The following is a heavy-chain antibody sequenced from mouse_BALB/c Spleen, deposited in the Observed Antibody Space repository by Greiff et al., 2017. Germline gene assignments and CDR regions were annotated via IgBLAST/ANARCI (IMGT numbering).Heavy chain of an antibody. CDR2: ISSGGGST. Sequence: EVQLVESGGGLVKPGGSLKLSCAASGFAFSSYDMSWVRQTPEKRLEWVAYISSGGGSTYYPDTVKGRFTISRDNAKNTLYLQMSSLKSEDTAMYYCARGKEYFDYWGQGTTLTVSS. CDR3: ARGKEYFDY. V-gene: IGHV5-12-1*01. CDR1: GFAFSSYD. J-gene: IGHJ2*01.